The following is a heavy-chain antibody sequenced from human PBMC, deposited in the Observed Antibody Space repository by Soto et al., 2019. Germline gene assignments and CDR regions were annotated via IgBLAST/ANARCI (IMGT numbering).Heavy chain of an antibody. D-gene: IGHD2-2*02. J-gene: IGHJ4*02. CDR1: GYSFTNYW. V-gene: IGHV5-51*01. CDR2: IYPGDSNT. Sequence: GESLKISCTGSGYSFTNYWIGWVRQMPGKGLEWMGIIYPGDSNTRYSPSFQGQVTISADKSISTAYLQWSSLKASDTAMYFCARQGYCSNTACYTVDHWGQGTLVTVSS. CDR3: ARQGYCSNTACYTVDH.